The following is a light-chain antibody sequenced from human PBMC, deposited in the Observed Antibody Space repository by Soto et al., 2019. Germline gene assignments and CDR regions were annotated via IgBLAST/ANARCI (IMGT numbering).Light chain of an antibody. CDR3: QQYGSSPYT. J-gene: IGKJ2*01. CDR2: GAS. Sequence: EIVLTQSPGTLSLSPGERATLSCRASQSVSSTYLAWYQQKPGQAPRLLIYGASNGATGIPDRFSGSGSGTDFTLTINRLEPGDFAVYYCQQYGSSPYTFGQGTKLEIK. CDR1: QSVSSTY. V-gene: IGKV3-20*01.